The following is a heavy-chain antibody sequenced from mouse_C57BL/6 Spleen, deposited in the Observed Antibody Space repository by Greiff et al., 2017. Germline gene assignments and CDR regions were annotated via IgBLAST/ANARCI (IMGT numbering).Heavy chain of an antibody. CDR1: GYSFTSYY. Sequence: VKLMESGPELVKPGASVKISCKASGYSFTSYYIHWVKQRPGQGLEWIGWIYPGSGNTKYNEKFKGKATLTADTSSSTAYMQLSSLTSEDSAVYYCARSGYYYAMDYWGQGTSVTVSS. CDR2: IYPGSGNT. CDR3: ARSGYYYAMDY. D-gene: IGHD3-1*01. J-gene: IGHJ4*01. V-gene: IGHV1-66*01.